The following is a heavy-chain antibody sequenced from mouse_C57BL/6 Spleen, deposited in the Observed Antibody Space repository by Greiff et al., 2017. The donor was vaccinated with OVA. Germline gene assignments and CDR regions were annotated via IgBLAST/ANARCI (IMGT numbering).Heavy chain of an antibody. J-gene: IGHJ1*03. Sequence: QVQLQQSGSELRSPGSSVKLSCKDFDSEVFPIAYMSWVRQKPGPGFEWIGGILPSIGRTIYGEKFEDKATLDADTLSNTAYLELNSLTSEDSAIYYCARPGYSNPDWYFDVWGTGTTVTVSS. V-gene: IGHV15-2*01. CDR2: ILPSIGRT. CDR1: DSEVFPIAY. D-gene: IGHD2-5*01. CDR3: ARPGYSNPDWYFDV.